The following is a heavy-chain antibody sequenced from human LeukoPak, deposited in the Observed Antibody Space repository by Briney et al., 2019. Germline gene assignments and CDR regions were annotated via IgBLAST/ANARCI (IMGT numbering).Heavy chain of an antibody. CDR2: IHHSGST. CDR3: ARINGDYLIDY. V-gene: IGHV4-38-2*01. Sequence: SETLSLTCAVSIYSISSGYYWGWIRQPPGKGLEWIGSIHHSGSTYYNPSLKSRVTISVDTFNNQFSLKLTSVTAADTALYYCARINGDYLIDYWGQGTLVTVSS. J-gene: IGHJ4*02. CDR1: IYSISSGYY. D-gene: IGHD4-17*01.